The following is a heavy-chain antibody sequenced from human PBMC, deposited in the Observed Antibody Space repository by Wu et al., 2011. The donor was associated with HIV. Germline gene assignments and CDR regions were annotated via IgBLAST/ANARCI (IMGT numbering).Heavy chain of an antibody. Sequence: QVQLVQSGAEVKKPGASVKVSCKTSGYTFSTYGISWVRQAPGQGLEWMGWIIPVFRTVTYSQKFQGRVTITTDESTSTAYMELSSLRSEDTAVYYCASSRDGYNHFDYWGQGPWSPSPQ. CDR1: GYTFSTYG. J-gene: IGHJ4*02. D-gene: IGHD5-24*01. CDR3: ASSRDGYNHFDY. CDR2: IIPVFRTV. V-gene: IGHV1-69*01.